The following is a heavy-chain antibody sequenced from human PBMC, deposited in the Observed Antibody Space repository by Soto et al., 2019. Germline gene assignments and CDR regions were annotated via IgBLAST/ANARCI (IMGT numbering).Heavy chain of an antibody. Sequence: PGGSLRLSCAASGFTFSSYDMHWVRQATGIGLEWVSAIGTAGDTYYPGSVKGRFTISRENAKNSLYLQMNSLRAGDTAVYYCARERSSSGLDYWGQGTLVTVSS. CDR2: IGTAGDT. CDR3: ARERSSSGLDY. D-gene: IGHD6-13*01. CDR1: GFTFSSYD. J-gene: IGHJ4*02. V-gene: IGHV3-13*01.